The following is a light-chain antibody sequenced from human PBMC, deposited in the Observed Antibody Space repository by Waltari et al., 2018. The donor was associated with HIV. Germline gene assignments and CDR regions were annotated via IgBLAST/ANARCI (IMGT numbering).Light chain of an antibody. V-gene: IGKV1-NL1*01. CDR2: GAF. Sequence: DIQMPQSPSSRPASLGDQVPFPCRASQDISNSVSWFQLQPGKAPKLLVHGAFILQRGVPSRFSGSGSGTDYTLTITGLQAEDFATYFCQQYYGVPLTFGGGTRVDI. CDR1: QDISNS. J-gene: IGKJ4*01. CDR3: QQYYGVPLT.